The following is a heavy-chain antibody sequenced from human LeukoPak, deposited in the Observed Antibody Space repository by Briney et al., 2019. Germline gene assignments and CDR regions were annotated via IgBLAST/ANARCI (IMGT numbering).Heavy chain of an antibody. D-gene: IGHD3-10*01. J-gene: IGHJ4*02. CDR3: AKDPEFRGTTFSVYFDH. CDR1: GFTFSSYA. V-gene: IGHV3-23*01. Sequence: PGGSLRLSCAASGFTFSSYAMSWVRQAPGKGLEWVSAISGSGGSTYYADSVKGRFTISRDNSKNTLYLQMNSLRAEDTAVYYCAKDPEFRGTTFSVYFDHWGQGTLVTVSS. CDR2: ISGSGGST.